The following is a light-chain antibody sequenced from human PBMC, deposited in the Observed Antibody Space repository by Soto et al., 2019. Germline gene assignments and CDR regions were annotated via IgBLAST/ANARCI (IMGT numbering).Light chain of an antibody. CDR2: GAS. CDR1: QSVSSN. CDR3: QQYNNWPVT. J-gene: IGKJ2*01. Sequence: EIVMTQSPATLSVSPGERATLSCRASQSVSSNLAWYQQKPGQAPRLLIYGASTRATGIPARFSGSGSGTDFTLTISSLQSEDFAVSYYQQYNNWPVTFGQGTKLEIK. V-gene: IGKV3-15*01.